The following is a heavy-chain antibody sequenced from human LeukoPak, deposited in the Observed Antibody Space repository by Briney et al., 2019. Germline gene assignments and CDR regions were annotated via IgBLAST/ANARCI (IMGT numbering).Heavy chain of an antibody. CDR2: VHPNSGIT. J-gene: IGHJ3*02. CDR3: ARAPITLYCDGCGHFDI. CDR1: GYSFSGYF. V-gene: IGHV1-2*02. D-gene: IGHD2-21*01. Sequence: ASVKVSCKASGYSFSGYFMHWVRQAPGQGLEWMGCVHPNSGITNYAQKFQGRVTMTRDPSITTAYMQLRSLISDDTAGYYCARAPITLYCDGCGHFDIWGPGTMLTVSS.